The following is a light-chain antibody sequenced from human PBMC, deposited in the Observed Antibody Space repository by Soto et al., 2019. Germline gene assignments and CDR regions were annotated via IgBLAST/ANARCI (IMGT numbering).Light chain of an antibody. CDR1: QSVGSNY. CDR3: QHYGTTVYT. V-gene: IGKV3-20*01. CDR2: AAF. J-gene: IGKJ2*01. Sequence: DIVLTQSPGTLSLSPGERATLSCRASQSVGSNYLAWYQQKPGQAPRLLIYAAFSRATGIPDRFSGNGSGTHFTLTITRLEPEDFAVYYCQHYGTTVYTFGQGTKLEIK.